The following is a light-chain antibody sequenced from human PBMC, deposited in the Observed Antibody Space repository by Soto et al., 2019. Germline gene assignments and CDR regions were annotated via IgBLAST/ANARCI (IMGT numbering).Light chain of an antibody. CDR2: DVN. CDR1: SSDVDGYNY. Sequence: QSALTQPASVSGSPGQSITISCTGTSSDVDGYNYVSWYQYHPGKAPKLMIYDVNNRPSGVSNRFSGSKSGNTASLTISGLQVEDEADYYCSSFTISRNSVIFGGGTKLTVL. V-gene: IGLV2-14*01. CDR3: SSFTISRNSVI. J-gene: IGLJ2*01.